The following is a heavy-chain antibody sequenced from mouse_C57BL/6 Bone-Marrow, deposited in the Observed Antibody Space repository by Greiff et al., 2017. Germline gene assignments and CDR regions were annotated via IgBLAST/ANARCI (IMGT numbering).Heavy chain of an antibody. Sequence: EVQRVESVAELVRPGASVKLSCTASGFNIKNTYMHWVKQRPEQGLEWIGRIDPANGNTKYTPKFQGKATITADTSSNTAYLQLSSLTSEDTAIYYCATPDSSGTWFAYWGQGTLVTVSA. J-gene: IGHJ3*01. CDR2: IDPANGNT. V-gene: IGHV14-3*01. CDR3: ATPDSSGTWFAY. D-gene: IGHD3-2*02. CDR1: GFNIKNTY.